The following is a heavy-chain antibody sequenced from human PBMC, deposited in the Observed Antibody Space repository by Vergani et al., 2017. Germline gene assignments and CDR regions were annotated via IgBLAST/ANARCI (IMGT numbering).Heavy chain of an antibody. J-gene: IGHJ3*02. CDR3: AGVLRITIFGVVINFYAFDI. Sequence: QVQLVQSGAEVKKPGASVKVSCKASGYTFTSYDINWVRQATGQGLEWMGWMNPNSGNTGYAQKFQGRVTMTRNTSISTAYMGLSSLRSEDTAVYYWAGVLRITIFGVVINFYAFDIWGQGTMVTVSA. CDR2: MNPNSGNT. D-gene: IGHD3-3*01. V-gene: IGHV1-8*01. CDR1: GYTFTSYD.